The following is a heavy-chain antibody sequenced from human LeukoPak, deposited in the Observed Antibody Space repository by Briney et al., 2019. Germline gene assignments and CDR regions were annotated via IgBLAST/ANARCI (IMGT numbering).Heavy chain of an antibody. Sequence: PSETLSLTCTVSGGSISSSSYYWGWIRQPPGKGLEWIGSIYYSGSTYYNPSLKSRVTISVDTSKNQFSLKLSSVTAAGTAVYYCARPTILWFGTNGWFDPWGQGTLVTVSS. CDR1: GGSISSSSYY. J-gene: IGHJ5*02. V-gene: IGHV4-39*01. CDR3: ARPTILWFGTNGWFDP. D-gene: IGHD3-10*01. CDR2: IYYSGST.